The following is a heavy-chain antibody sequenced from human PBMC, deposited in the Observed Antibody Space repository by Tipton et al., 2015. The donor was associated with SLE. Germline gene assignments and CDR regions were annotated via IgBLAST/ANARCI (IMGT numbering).Heavy chain of an antibody. CDR1: GGSFSGYY. CDR2: INHSGST. D-gene: IGHD3-16*02. CDR3: ARGDLYDYIWGSYRLDAFDI. V-gene: IGHV4-34*01. Sequence: LRLSCAVYGGSFSGYYWSWIRQPPGKGLEWIGEINHSGSTNYNPSLKSRVTISVDTSKNQFSLKLSSVTAADTAVYYCARGDLYDYIWGSYRLDAFDIWGQGTMVTVSS. J-gene: IGHJ3*02.